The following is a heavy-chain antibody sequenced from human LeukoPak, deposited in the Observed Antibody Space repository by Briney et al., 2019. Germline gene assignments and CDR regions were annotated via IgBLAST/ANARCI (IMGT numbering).Heavy chain of an antibody. D-gene: IGHD5-12*01. CDR2: IKSKTAGGTT. J-gene: IGHJ4*02. CDR3: TTEEDIVATDHLDY. V-gene: IGHV3-15*01. CDR1: GFTFSNAW. Sequence: GGSLRLSCAASGFTFSNAWMSWVRQAPGKGLEWVGRIKSKTAGGTTDYAAPVKGRFTISRDDSKNTLYLQMNSLKTEDTAVYYCTTEEDIVATDHLDYWGQGTLVTVSS.